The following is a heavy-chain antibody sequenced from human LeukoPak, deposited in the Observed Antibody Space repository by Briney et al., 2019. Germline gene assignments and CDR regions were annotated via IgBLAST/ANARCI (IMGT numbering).Heavy chain of an antibody. Sequence: SATLSLTCTVSGGYISSSTSFWAWIRQPPGKGLEWIGNVYYSGNTHYNPSLKSRVTISLDTSKSQFSLRLTSVTAADTAVYFCARHGLYQDYGYWGQGILVAVSS. CDR1: GGYISSSTSF. D-gene: IGHD3-16*01. CDR3: ARHGLYQDYGY. CDR2: VYYSGNT. V-gene: IGHV4-39*01. J-gene: IGHJ4*02.